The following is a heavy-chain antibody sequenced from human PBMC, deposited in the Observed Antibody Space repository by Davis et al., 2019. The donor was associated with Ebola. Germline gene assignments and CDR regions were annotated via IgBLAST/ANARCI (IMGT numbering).Heavy chain of an antibody. V-gene: IGHV5-51*01. J-gene: IGHJ4*02. Sequence: KVSCKGSGYGFADYWIAWVRQTPGKGLEWIGIIYPGDSDTRYSPSFEGQVTISVDRSISTAYLQWSSLKASDTAMYYCAKQESLYGSIDYWGQGTLVTVSS. CDR1: GYGFADYW. D-gene: IGHD2/OR15-2a*01. CDR2: IYPGDSDT. CDR3: AKQESLYGSIDY.